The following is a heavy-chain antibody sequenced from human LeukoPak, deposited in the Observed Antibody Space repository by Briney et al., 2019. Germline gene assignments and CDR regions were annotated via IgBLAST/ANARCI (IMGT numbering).Heavy chain of an antibody. Sequence: PSETLSLTCTVSGGSISSNFWSWIRQPPGKGLEYIGYIYNSGTTNYNPSLKSRVTISVDTSKNQFSLKLSSVTAADTAVYYCARQAFNRRGMATIRIGGDMDVWGKGTTVTISS. J-gene: IGHJ6*03. CDR1: GGSISSNF. V-gene: IGHV4-59*08. CDR3: ARQAFNRRGMATIRIGGDMDV. D-gene: IGHD5-24*01. CDR2: IYNSGTT.